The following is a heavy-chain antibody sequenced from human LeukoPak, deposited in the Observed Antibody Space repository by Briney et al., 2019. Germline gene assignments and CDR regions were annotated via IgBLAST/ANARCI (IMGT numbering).Heavy chain of an antibody. V-gene: IGHV3-23*01. CDR2: SSASGGST. Sequence: GGSLRLTCAASGFTFSSYAMSWVRQAPGKGLEWVSASSASGGSTYYADSVKGRFTISRDNSKNTLYLQMNSLRAEDTAVYYCAKDQTSSGYYPPEPSVDMDVWGKGTTVTVSS. J-gene: IGHJ6*03. CDR3: AKDQTSSGYYPPEPSVDMDV. D-gene: IGHD3-22*01. CDR1: GFTFSSYA.